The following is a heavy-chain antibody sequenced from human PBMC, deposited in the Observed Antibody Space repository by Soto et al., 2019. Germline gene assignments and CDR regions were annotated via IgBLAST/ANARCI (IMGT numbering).Heavy chain of an antibody. J-gene: IGHJ4*02. CDR1: GGSISYYY. V-gene: IGHV4-59*01. CDR3: VRGGYVHAFDY. Sequence: KPSETLSLTCTVSGGSISYYYWGWIRQPPGKGLEWIGSIYYSGSTHYNPSLKSRVTISVDTSMNQFSLNLDSVTAVDPAVYYCVRGGYVHAFDYWGQGALVTVSS. D-gene: IGHD5-12*01. CDR2: IYYSGST.